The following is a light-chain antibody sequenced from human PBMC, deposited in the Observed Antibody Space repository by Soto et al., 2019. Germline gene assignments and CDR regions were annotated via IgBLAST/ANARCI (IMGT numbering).Light chain of an antibody. Sequence: EIVLTQSPGTLSLSRGGRATLSCRASQSVSSSYLAWYQQKPGQAPRLLIYGASTRATGIPARFSGSGSETEFTLTISSLQSEDFAVYYCQQYNNWPWTFGQGTKV. V-gene: IGKV3-15*01. CDR1: QSVSSSY. CDR2: GAS. J-gene: IGKJ1*01. CDR3: QQYNNWPWT.